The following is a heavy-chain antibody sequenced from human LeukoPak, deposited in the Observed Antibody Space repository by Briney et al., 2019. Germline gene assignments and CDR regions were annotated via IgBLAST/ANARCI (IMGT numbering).Heavy chain of an antibody. J-gene: IGHJ5*02. D-gene: IGHD6-13*01. V-gene: IGHV1-69*13. CDR2: IIPIFGTA. CDR3: ARCLYSSSWYMVNWFDP. Sequence: SVKVSCKASGGTFSSYAISWVRQAPGQGLEWMGGIIPIFGTANYAQKFQGRVTITADESTSAAYMELGSLRSEDTAVYYCARCLYSSSWYMVNWFDPWGQGTLVTVSS. CDR1: GGTFSSYA.